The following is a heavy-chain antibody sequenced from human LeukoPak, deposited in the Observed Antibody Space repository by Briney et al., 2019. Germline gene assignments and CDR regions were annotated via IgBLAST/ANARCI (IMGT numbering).Heavy chain of an antibody. J-gene: IGHJ5*02. D-gene: IGHD6-6*01. Sequence: GASVKVSCKASGYTFPSYDINWVRQATGQGLEWMGWMNPNSGNTGYAQKFQGRVTMTRNTSISTAYMELSSLRSEDTAVYYCARYSSSSTPDFDPWGQGTLVTVSS. V-gene: IGHV1-8*01. CDR3: ARYSSSSTPDFDP. CDR2: MNPNSGNT. CDR1: GYTFPSYD.